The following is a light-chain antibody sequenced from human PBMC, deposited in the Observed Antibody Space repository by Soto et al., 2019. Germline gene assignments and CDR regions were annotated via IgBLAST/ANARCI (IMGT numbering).Light chain of an antibody. V-gene: IGLV2-14*03. J-gene: IGLJ2*01. CDR2: DVN. Sequence: QSVLTQPASVSGSPGQSITTSCTGTSSDIGAYNFVSWYQQHPGKAPKLMLYDVNIRPSGVSNRFSGSKSGNTASLTISGLQAEDEADYYCTSLTTSTTMIFGGGTKVTVL. CDR3: TSLTTSTTMI. CDR1: SSDIGAYNF.